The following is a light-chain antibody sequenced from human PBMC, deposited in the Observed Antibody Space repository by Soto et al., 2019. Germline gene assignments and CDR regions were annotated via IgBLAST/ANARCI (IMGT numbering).Light chain of an antibody. V-gene: IGLV2-14*02. CDR2: GVT. CDR1: SSDVGSYDL. J-gene: IGLJ1*01. Sequence: QSALAQPASVSGSPGQLITVSCTGTSSDVGSYDLVSWYQQHPGQAPKVMIYGVTKRPSGVSNRFSGNRSGNTASLTISGLQAEDEAEYYCSSYTTSSTYVFGPGTKVTVL. CDR3: SSYTTSSTYV.